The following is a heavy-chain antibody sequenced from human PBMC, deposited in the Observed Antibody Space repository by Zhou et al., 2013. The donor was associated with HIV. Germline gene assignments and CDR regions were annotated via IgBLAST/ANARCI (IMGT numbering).Heavy chain of an antibody. J-gene: IGHJ6*02. Sequence: QVQLVQSGAEVKKPGASVKVSCKASGYTLTTSDLHWVRQASGQGLEWMGWINPSTSHTTYAQNFQGRVTMTRNISINTAYMELNSLRSEDTAVYYCARRGTWGDRTTIIRGGVDVWGQGTTVSVSS. CDR2: INPSTSHT. CDR3: ARRGTWGDRTTIIRGGVDV. D-gene: IGHD1-1*01. CDR1: GYTLTTSD. V-gene: IGHV1-8*01.